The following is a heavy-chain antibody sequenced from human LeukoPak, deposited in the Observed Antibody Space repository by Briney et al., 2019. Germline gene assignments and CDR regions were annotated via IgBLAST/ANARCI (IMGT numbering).Heavy chain of an antibody. CDR2: ISSSGSTI. CDR3: ARELYYYDSSGYSD. V-gene: IGHV3-48*03. CDR1: GFTFNSYE. J-gene: IGHJ4*02. Sequence: GGSLRLSCAASGFTFNSYEMNWVRQAPGKGLEWVSYISSSGSTIYYADSVKGRFTISRDNAKNSLYLQMNSLRAEDTAVYYCARELYYYDSSGYSDWGQGTLVTVSS. D-gene: IGHD3-22*01.